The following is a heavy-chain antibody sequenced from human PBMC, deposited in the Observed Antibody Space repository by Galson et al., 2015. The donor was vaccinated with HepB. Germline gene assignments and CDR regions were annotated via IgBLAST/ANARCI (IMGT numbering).Heavy chain of an antibody. CDR1: GSTFTSYY. D-gene: IGHD3-10*01. V-gene: IGHV1-46*01. CDR2: INPSGGST. Sequence: SVKVSCKASGSTFTSYYMHWVRQAPGQGLEWMGIINPSGGSTSYAQKFQGRLTMTRDTSTSTVYMELSSLRSEDTAVYYCARDPGSGGITMVRGVIIPSYYFDYWGQGTLVTVSS. J-gene: IGHJ4*02. CDR3: ARDPGSGGITMVRGVIIPSYYFDY.